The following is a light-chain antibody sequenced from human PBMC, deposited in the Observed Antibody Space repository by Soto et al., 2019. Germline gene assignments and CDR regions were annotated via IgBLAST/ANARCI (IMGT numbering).Light chain of an antibody. J-gene: IGLJ1*01. V-gene: IGLV3-1*01. CDR2: EDT. CDR1: KLGGRF. Sequence: SYELTQPPSVSVSPGQTASITCSGDKLGGRFVCWYQQKPGQSPVLVMYEDTKRPSGIPERFSGSNSGNTAILTISGTLAMDAADYYCQALDSSTAVFGTGTKLTVL. CDR3: QALDSSTAV.